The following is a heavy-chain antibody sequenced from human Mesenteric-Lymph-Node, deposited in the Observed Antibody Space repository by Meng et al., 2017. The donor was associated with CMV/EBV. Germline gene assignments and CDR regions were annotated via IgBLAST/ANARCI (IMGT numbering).Heavy chain of an antibody. CDR1: GGSFSGYY. CDR2: INRSGST. D-gene: IGHD3-3*01. V-gene: IGHV4-34*01. Sequence: SETLSLTCAVYGGSFSGYYWSWIRQPPGKGLEWIGEINRSGSTNYNPSLKSRVTTSVDTSKNQFSLKLSSVTAADTAVYYCAFLRNITIFGVSNDFWGQGTLVTVSS. J-gene: IGHJ4*02. CDR3: AFLRNITIFGVSNDF.